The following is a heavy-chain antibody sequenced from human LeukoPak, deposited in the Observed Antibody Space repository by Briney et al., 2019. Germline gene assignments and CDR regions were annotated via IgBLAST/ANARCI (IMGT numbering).Heavy chain of an antibody. CDR2: TSGSI. Sequence: SETLSLTCAASGASISSHYWSWIRQPPGKGLEWIGYTSGSISDNPSLKSRVAVSVDPSQNQVSLSLTSVTAADTAVYYCARVLAIFGLDTTDFYMDVWGKGTTVTVSS. V-gene: IGHV4-59*11. CDR3: ARVLAIFGLDTTDFYMDV. CDR1: GASISSHY. D-gene: IGHD3/OR15-3a*01. J-gene: IGHJ6*03.